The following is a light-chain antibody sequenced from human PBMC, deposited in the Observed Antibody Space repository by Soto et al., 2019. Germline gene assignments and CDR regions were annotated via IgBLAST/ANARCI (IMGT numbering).Light chain of an antibody. CDR2: SNN. CDR1: SSNIGSYT. J-gene: IGLJ2*01. CDR3: AAWDASLNGVV. V-gene: IGLV1-44*01. Sequence: QPVLTQPPSASGTPGQRVTISCSGSSSNIGSYTVNWYQQLPGTAPKLLIYSNNQRPSGVPDRFSGSKSGTSVSLAISGLQSEDEADYYCAAWDASLNGVVFGGGTKVTVL.